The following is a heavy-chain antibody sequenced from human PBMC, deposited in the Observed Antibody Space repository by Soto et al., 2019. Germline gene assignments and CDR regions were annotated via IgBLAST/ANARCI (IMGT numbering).Heavy chain of an antibody. V-gene: IGHV2-5*02. CDR2: VYWDDDK. J-gene: IGHJ5*02. D-gene: IGHD5-18*01. CDR3: AHKGGFGYPES. Sequence: QITLKESGPMLVQPTQALTLTCTCSGFSLTTSGVGVGWIRQPPGKALEWLALVYWDDDKRYSPSLTNRLTLSRDTSKIRVVLTLTNVDPTDTGTYFCAHKGGFGYPESWGQGIMVTVSS. CDR1: GFSLTTSGVG.